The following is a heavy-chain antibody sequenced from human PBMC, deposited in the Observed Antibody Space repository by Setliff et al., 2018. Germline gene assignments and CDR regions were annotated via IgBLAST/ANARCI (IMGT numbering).Heavy chain of an antibody. D-gene: IGHD3-22*01. CDR2: IYHDGPS. J-gene: IGHJ4*02. V-gene: IGHV4-4*02. Sequence: SETLSLTCAVSGVSINSLNWWTWVRQSPGKGLEWIGYIYHDGPSVHYNPSLKSRVTMSVDKSRNQFSLKLSSVTAADTAVYYCARAPRYFDSTGSYFDGWGQGTLVTVS. CDR3: ARAPRYFDSTGSYFDG. CDR1: GVSINSLNW.